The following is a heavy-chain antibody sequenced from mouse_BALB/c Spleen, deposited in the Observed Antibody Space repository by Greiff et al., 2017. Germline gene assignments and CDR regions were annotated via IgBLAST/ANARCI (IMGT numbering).Heavy chain of an antibody. J-gene: IGHJ4*01. D-gene: IGHD3-1*01. Sequence: EVQLQQSGAELVKPGASVKLSCTASGFNIKDTYMQWVKQRPEQGLEGIGRIDPANGNTKYDPKFQGKTTITADTSSNTAYLQLSSLTSEDTAVYYCARATRGHYYAMDYWGQGTSVTVSS. CDR2: IDPANGNT. V-gene: IGHV14-3*02. CDR3: ARATRGHYYAMDY. CDR1: GFNIKDTY.